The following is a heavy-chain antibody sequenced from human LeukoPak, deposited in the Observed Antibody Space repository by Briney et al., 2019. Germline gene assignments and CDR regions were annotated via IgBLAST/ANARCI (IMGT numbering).Heavy chain of an antibody. D-gene: IGHD5-18*01. CDR3: ARRAYTYGRYYMDV. CDR1: EISSTNYV. Sequence: SLLICCICSEISSTNYVISSVRQMPAKSLDWMLIIYPGDSDTRYSPSFLGQVTISADKSISTAYLQWSSLKASDTAMCYCARRAYTYGRYYMDVWGKGTTVTLCS. CDR2: IYPGDSDT. J-gene: IGHJ6*03. V-gene: IGHV5-51*01.